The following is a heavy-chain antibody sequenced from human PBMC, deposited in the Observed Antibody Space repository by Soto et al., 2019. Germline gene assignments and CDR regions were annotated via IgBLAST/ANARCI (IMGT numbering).Heavy chain of an antibody. V-gene: IGHV3-48*02. J-gene: IGHJ6*02. Sequence: EVQLVESGGGLVQPGGSLRLSCAASGFTFSSYSMNWVRQAPGKGLEWVSYISSSSSTIYYADSVKGRFTISRDNAKNSLYLQMNCLRDEDTAVYYCASEYDYGDLNYYYYGMDVWGQGTTVTVSS. CDR3: ASEYDYGDLNYYYYGMDV. CDR2: ISSSSSTI. D-gene: IGHD4-17*01. CDR1: GFTFSSYS.